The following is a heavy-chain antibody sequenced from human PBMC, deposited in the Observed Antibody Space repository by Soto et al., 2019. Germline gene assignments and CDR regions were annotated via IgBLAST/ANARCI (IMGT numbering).Heavy chain of an antibody. V-gene: IGHV1-2*02. Sequence: ASVKVSCKASGYTFTSYGISWVRQAPGQGLEWMGWINPDVGDTRCAQKFQGRVTMTRDTSITTAYMELSRLKSDDTAVYYCARGPRHGGFDYWGQGTLVTVSS. CDR2: INPDVGDT. J-gene: IGHJ4*02. D-gene: IGHD4-17*01. CDR1: GYTFTSYG. CDR3: ARGPRHGGFDY.